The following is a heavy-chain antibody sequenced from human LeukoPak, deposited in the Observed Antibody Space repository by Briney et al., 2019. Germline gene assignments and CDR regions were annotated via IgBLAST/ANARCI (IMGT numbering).Heavy chain of an antibody. CDR3: ARGGYSXXXXXXYYYGMDV. CDR1: GGSFSGYY. J-gene: IGHJ6*02. D-gene: IGHD5-12*01. V-gene: IGHV4-34*01. CDR2: INHSGST. Sequence: SETLSLTCAVYGGSFSGYYWSWIRQPPGKGLEWIGEINHSGSTNYNPSLKSRVTISVDTSKNQFSLKLSSVTAADTAVYYCARGGYSXXXXXXYYYGMDVWGQGTTVTV.